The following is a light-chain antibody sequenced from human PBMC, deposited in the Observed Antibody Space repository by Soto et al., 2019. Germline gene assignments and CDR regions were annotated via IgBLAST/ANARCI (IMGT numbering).Light chain of an antibody. CDR3: SSYTTSKTRV. Sequence: QSVLTQPASVSGSPGQSITISCTGTSSGVDAYNYVSWYQQYPGKAPRLIIYEVTYRAAGIPSRFSGSKSANTASLTISGLQAEDEADYYCSSYTTSKTRVFGTGTKVTVL. J-gene: IGLJ1*01. CDR1: SSGVDAYNY. CDR2: EVT. V-gene: IGLV2-14*01.